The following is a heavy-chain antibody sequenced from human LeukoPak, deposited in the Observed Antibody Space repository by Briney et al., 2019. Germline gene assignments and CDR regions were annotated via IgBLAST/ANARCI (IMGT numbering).Heavy chain of an antibody. D-gene: IGHD3-22*01. CDR1: GYTFTSYG. V-gene: IGHV1-18*01. J-gene: IGHJ4*02. CDR2: ISAYNGNT. Sequence: GASVKVSCKASGYTFTSYGISWVRQAPGQGLEWMGWISAYNGNTNYAQKLQGRVTMTTDTSTSTAYMELRSLRSDDTAVYYCAADRRDSSGYYIDYWGQGTLVTVSS. CDR3: AADRRDSSGYYIDY.